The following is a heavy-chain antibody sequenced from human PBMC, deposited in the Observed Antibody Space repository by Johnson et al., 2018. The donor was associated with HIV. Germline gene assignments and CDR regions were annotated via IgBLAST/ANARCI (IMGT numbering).Heavy chain of an antibody. D-gene: IGHD3-10*01. J-gene: IGHJ3*02. CDR3: AKVSGGGIVRWDI. CDR1: GFTLSDSA. Sequence: QVQLVESGGGLVKPGGSLRLSCAASGFTLSDSALHWVRQAPGKGLEWVAVISYDGSNILYADSVKGLFTISRDNSKNTLYLQMNSLRAEDTAVYYCAKVSGGGIVRWDIWGQGTMVTVSS. V-gene: IGHV3-30-3*01. CDR2: ISYDGSNI.